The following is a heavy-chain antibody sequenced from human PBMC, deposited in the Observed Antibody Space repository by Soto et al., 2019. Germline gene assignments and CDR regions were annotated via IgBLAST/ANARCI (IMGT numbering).Heavy chain of an antibody. J-gene: IGHJ3*02. D-gene: IGHD3-22*01. V-gene: IGHV1-69*06. Sequence: ASVKVSCKASGGTFSSYAISWVRQAPGRGLEWMGGIIPIFGTANYAQKFQGRVTITADKSTSTAYMELSSLRSEDTAVYYCARDRLHYYDSSGPDAFDIWGQGTMVTVSS. CDR1: GGTFSSYA. CDR3: ARDRLHYYDSSGPDAFDI. CDR2: IIPIFGTA.